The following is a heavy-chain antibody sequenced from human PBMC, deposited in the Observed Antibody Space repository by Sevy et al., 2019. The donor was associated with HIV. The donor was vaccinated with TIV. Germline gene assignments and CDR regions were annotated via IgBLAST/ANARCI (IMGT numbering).Heavy chain of an antibody. CDR2: IRSKLNNNAT. V-gene: IGHV3-73*01. D-gene: IGHD3-22*01. CDR3: TRRSYFYDSSGYNDDAFDI. Sequence: GGSLRLSCAASGFTFSGSTMHWVCQASGKGLEWVGRIRSKLNNNATAYGASVKGRFTISRDDSKNTAYLQINSLKTEDTAVYYCTRRSYFYDSSGYNDDAFDIWGQGTMVTVSS. J-gene: IGHJ3*02. CDR1: GFTFSGST.